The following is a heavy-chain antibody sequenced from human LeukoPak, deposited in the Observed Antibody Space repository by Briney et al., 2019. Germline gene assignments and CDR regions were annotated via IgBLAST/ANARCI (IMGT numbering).Heavy chain of an antibody. V-gene: IGHV3-30*18. Sequence: GRSLRLSCAVSGFTFSSYGMHWVRQAPGKGLEWVAVISYDGSNKYYADSVKGRFTISRDNSKNTLYLQMNSLRAEDTAVYYCAKAGPSPDYYGMDVWGQGTTVTVSS. CDR1: GFTFSSYG. CDR3: AKAGPSPDYYGMDV. CDR2: ISYDGSNK. J-gene: IGHJ6*02.